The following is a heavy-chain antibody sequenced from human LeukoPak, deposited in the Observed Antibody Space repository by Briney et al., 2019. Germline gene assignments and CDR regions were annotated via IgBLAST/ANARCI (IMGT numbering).Heavy chain of an antibody. CDR2: ISSSGSTI. V-gene: IGHV3-48*03. Sequence: GGSLRLSCAASGFTFSSYEMNWVRQAPGKGLEWASYISSSGSTIYYADSVKGRFTISRDSAKNSLYLQMNSLRAEDTAVYYCARAAHYDFWSGYYTEYSWFDPWGQGTLVTVSS. CDR1: GFTFSSYE. CDR3: ARAAHYDFWSGYYTEYSWFDP. D-gene: IGHD3-3*01. J-gene: IGHJ5*02.